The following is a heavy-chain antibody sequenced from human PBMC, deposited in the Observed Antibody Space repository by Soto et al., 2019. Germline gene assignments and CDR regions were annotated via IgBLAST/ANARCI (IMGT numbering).Heavy chain of an antibody. Sequence: ASVKVSCKASGYTFTSYGISWVRQAPGQGLEWMGWISAYNGNTNYAQKLQGRVTMTTDTSTSTASVKGRFTVSRDNAKQSLFLQMNSLRAEYTAVYYCARAPQSFYYSYMDVWGKGTTVTVSS. D-gene: IGHD3-10*01. J-gene: IGHJ6*03. CDR2: ISAYNGNT. CDR1: GYTFTSYG. V-gene: IGHV1-18*01. CDR3: FLQMNSLRAEYTAVYYCARAPQSFYYSYMDV.